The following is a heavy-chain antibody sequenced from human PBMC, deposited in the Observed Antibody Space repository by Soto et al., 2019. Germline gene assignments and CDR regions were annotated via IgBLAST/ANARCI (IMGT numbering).Heavy chain of an antibody. CDR2: IYLDDDN. D-gene: IGHD3-9*01. V-gene: IGHV2-5*02. CDR1: GFSLSTSGVG. J-gene: IGHJ4*02. Sequence: QITLKESGPTLVKPTQTLTLTCTFSGFSLSTSGVGVGWIRQPPGKALEWLAVIYLDDDNRYRPSRRSRITFTKDTSKNQVVLTMTNMDPEDTATYYCAHKATAKLTERVFDYWGQGLLVTVSS. CDR3: AHKATAKLTERVFDY.